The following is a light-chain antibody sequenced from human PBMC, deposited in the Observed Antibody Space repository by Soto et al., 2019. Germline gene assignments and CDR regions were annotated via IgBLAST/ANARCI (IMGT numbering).Light chain of an antibody. CDR2: DVS. J-gene: IGKJ5*01. CDR1: QDISNY. V-gene: IGKV1-33*01. CDR3: QQYDSLPLT. Sequence: DIQMTHSPASLSVSVGDGVTVACQASQDISNYLHWFQQKPGKAPQLLIFDVSNLQTGVPSRFSGGGSGTDFALTISSLEPEDIATYYCQQYDSLPLTFGQGTRLEIK.